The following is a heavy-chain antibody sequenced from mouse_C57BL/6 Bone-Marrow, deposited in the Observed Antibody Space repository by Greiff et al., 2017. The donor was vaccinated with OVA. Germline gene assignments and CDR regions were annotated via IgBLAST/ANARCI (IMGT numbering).Heavy chain of an antibody. Sequence: VQLQQSGPGLVKPSQSLSLTCSVTGYSITSGYYWNWIRQFPGNKLEWMGYISYDGSNNYNPSLKNRISITRDTSKNQFFLKLNSVTTEDTATYYCATTKGYYFDYWGQGTTLTVSS. CDR3: ATTKGYYFDY. V-gene: IGHV3-6*01. CDR2: ISYDGSN. CDR1: GYSITSGYY. J-gene: IGHJ2*01.